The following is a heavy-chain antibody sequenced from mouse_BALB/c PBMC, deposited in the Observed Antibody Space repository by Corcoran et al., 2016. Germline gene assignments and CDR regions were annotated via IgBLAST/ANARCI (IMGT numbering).Heavy chain of an antibody. Sequence: EVQLQQSGPELVKPGASVKMSCKASGYTFTSYVMHWVKQKPGQGLEWIGYINPYNDGTKYNEKFKGKATLTSDKSSSTAYMELSSLTSEDSAVYDWAREGITTATGFAYWGQGTLVTVSA. CDR3: AREGITTATGFAY. CDR1: GYTFTSYV. J-gene: IGHJ3*01. D-gene: IGHD1-2*01. CDR2: INPYNDGT. V-gene: IGHV1S136*01.